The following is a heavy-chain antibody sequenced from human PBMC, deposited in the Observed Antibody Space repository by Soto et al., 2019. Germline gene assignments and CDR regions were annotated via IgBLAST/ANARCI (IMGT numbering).Heavy chain of an antibody. CDR2: MYYTGSP. D-gene: IGHD6-6*01. Sequence: QVQLQESGPGLVKPSQALSLTCTVSGGSISSGGYYWTWIRQYPGKGLEWIGYMYYTGSPYYNPSLESRLTISLHTSNNQVSLKLTSVTAADTAVYYCARNLVHEYSLDVWGQGTTVTVSS. CDR1: GGSISSGGYY. J-gene: IGHJ6*02. CDR3: ARNLVHEYSLDV. V-gene: IGHV4-31*03.